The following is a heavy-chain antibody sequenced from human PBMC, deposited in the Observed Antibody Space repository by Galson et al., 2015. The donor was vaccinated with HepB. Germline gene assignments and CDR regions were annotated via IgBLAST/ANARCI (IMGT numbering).Heavy chain of an antibody. D-gene: IGHD2-8*01. CDR1: GFAFSGYW. V-gene: IGHV3-7*01. CDR2: INQVGSEK. CDR3: ARGGLNYFDF. J-gene: IGHJ4*02. Sequence: FLRLSCAASGFAFSGYWMSWVRQAPGKGLEWVANINQVGSEKFSVDSVRGRFIMSRDNAKDSLYLQMNSLRAEDTAVYYCARGGLNYFDFWGQGTLVTVSS.